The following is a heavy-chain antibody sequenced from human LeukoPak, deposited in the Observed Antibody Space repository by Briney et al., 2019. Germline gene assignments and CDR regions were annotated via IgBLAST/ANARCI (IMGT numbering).Heavy chain of an antibody. Sequence: GGSLRLSCAASGFTFATYWTHWVRQAPGKGLEWVSRINSDGTTTTYADSVKGRFTISRDNAKHTLYLQMNNLRAEDTAVYYCSRDTFGPRDYWGQGTLVTVSS. D-gene: IGHD3-16*01. CDR2: INSDGTTT. CDR1: GFTFATYW. J-gene: IGHJ4*02. CDR3: SRDTFGPRDY. V-gene: IGHV3-74*01.